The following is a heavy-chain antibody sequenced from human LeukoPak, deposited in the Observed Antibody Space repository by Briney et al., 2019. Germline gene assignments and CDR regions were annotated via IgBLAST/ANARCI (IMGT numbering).Heavy chain of an antibody. V-gene: IGHV3-30-3*01. CDR3: ATSLGPLTEY. J-gene: IGHJ4*02. CDR1: GFSFSSYA. Sequence: PGGSLRLPCAASGFSFSSYAMFWVRQAPGKGLEWVTIISRDGSDTFYADSVRGRFTISRDNAKNILYLQMNSLRAEDTALYYCATSLGPLTEYWGQGTLVTVSS. CDR2: ISRDGSDT. D-gene: IGHD7-27*01.